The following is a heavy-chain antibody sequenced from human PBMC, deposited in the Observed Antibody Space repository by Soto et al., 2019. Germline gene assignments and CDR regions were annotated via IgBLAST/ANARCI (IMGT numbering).Heavy chain of an antibody. CDR2: IHDTATT. Sequence: QVQLQESGPGLVKPSQTLSLTCTVSGGSISSDDYYWSWIRQPPGKGLEWIGDIHDTATTSYSPSLQSRLTLSVATSKNQFSLTLRSVTAADTAVYFCASQYYDFSSGALDFWGQGILVNVSS. J-gene: IGHJ4*02. V-gene: IGHV4-30-4*01. CDR3: ASQYYDFSSGALDF. D-gene: IGHD3-3*01. CDR1: GGSISSDDYY.